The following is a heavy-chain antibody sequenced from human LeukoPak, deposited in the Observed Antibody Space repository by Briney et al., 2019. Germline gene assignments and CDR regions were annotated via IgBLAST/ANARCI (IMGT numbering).Heavy chain of an antibody. CDR3: AKDNRRHYTSGPNPDSLH. Sequence: GGSLRLSCAGSGFIFNNYAMHWVRQPPGKGLEWVSGISWNSGSIDYADSVKGRFTISRDNAKNSLYLQMNSLRVEDTAFYYCAKDNRRHYTSGPNPDSLHWGQGALVTISS. D-gene: IGHD6-19*01. CDR2: ISWNSGSI. V-gene: IGHV3-9*01. J-gene: IGHJ4*02. CDR1: GFIFNNYA.